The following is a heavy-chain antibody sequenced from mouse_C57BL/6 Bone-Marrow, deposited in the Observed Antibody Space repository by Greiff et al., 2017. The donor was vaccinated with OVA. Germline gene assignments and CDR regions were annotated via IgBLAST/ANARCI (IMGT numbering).Heavy chain of an antibody. CDR3: AIPILNGYYGFYWYFDV. J-gene: IGHJ1*03. Sequence: QVQLQQPGAELVKPGASVKVSCKASGYTFTSYWMHWVKQRPGQGLEWIGRVHPSDSDTNYNQKFKGKATLTVDKSSSTAYMQLSSLTSEDSAVYYCAIPILNGYYGFYWYFDVWGTGTTVTVSS. CDR2: VHPSDSDT. D-gene: IGHD2-3*01. CDR1: GYTFTSYW. V-gene: IGHV1-74*01.